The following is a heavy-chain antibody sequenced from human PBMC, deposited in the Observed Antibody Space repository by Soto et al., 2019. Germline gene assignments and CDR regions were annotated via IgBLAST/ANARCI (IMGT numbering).Heavy chain of an antibody. V-gene: IGHV3-48*03. CDR3: ARDWNYGYYFDY. CDR2: ISSSGSTI. Sequence: EVQLVESGGGLVQPGESLRLSCEASGFTLGSYEMNWVRQAPGKGLEWLSYISSSGSTIYYPDSLKGRFTISRDTAKNSLYLQMNSLRAEDTAVYYCARDWNYGYYFDYWGQGTLVTVSS. D-gene: IGHD1-7*01. J-gene: IGHJ4*02. CDR1: GFTLGSYE.